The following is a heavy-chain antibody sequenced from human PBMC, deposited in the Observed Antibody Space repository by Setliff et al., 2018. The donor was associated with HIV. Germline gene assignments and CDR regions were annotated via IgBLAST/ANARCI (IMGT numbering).Heavy chain of an antibody. J-gene: IGHJ4*02. CDR2: INAGNGDT. CDR1: GYTFINYV. D-gene: IGHD5-12*01. Sequence: GASVKVSCKASGYTFINYVIHWVRQAPGQRLEWMGWINAGNGDTKYSQKFQGRFTISRDNAKNSLFLQVNSLRAEDTAVYYCARVVATSDYWGQGTLVTVSS. V-gene: IGHV1-3*01. CDR3: ARVVATSDY.